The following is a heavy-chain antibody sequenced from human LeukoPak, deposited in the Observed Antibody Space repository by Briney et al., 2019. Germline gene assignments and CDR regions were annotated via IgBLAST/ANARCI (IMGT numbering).Heavy chain of an antibody. V-gene: IGHV3-74*01. Sequence: GGSLRLSCAASGFTFTRYWMHWVRQAQWEGLLWVSRINSDGSTTSHADSVKGRLTISRDNAKNTLYLQMNSLRAEDTAVYHCAKGGTVAANHFDYWGQGILVTVSS. D-gene: IGHD6-19*01. J-gene: IGHJ4*02. CDR1: GFTFTRYW. CDR3: AKGGTVAANHFDY. CDR2: INSDGSTT.